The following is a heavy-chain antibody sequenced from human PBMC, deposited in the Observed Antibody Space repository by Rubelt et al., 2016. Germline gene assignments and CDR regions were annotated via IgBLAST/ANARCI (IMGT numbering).Heavy chain of an antibody. J-gene: IGHJ5*02. CDR1: GYSFTSYW. V-gene: IGHV5-10-1*01. Sequence: EVQLVQSGAEVKKPGESLRISCKGSGYSFTSYWISWVRQMPGKGLEWMGRIDPSDSYTNYSPSFQGHVTISAEKSISTAYLQWSSLKASDTATYYCARHAGDGGNAEDWFDPWGQGTLVTVSS. D-gene: IGHD4-23*01. CDR3: ARHAGDGGNAEDWFDP. CDR2: IDPSDSYT.